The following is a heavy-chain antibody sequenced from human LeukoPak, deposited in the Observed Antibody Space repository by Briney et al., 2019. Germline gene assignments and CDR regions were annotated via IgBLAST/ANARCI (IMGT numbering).Heavy chain of an antibody. CDR3: ARIWGYYYYYMDV. D-gene: IGHD3-16*01. Sequence: SETLSLTCTVSGGSISSNWGWIRQPPGKGLEWIGNIYYSGSTYYNPSLKSQVTMSVDTSKNQFSLNLSSLTAADTAVYYCARIWGYYYYYMDVWGKGTTVTVSS. J-gene: IGHJ6*03. CDR2: IYYSGST. V-gene: IGHV4-39*07. CDR1: GGSISSN.